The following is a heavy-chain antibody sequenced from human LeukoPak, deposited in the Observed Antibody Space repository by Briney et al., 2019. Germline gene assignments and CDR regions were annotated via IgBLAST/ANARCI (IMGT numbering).Heavy chain of an antibody. CDR2: INPNSGGT. V-gene: IGHV1-2*02. CDR1: GYTFTGYY. CDR3: ASFVGYCTNGVCP. J-gene: IGHJ5*02. Sequence: ASVKVSCKASGYTFTGYYMHWVRQAPGQGLEWMGWINPNSGGTNYAQKFQGRVTMTRDTSISTAYMELSRLRSDDTAMYYCASFVGYCTNGVCPWGQGTLVTVSS. D-gene: IGHD2-8*01.